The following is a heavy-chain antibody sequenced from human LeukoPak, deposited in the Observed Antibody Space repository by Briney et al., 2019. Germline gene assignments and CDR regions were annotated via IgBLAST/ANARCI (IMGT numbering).Heavy chain of an antibody. J-gene: IGHJ4*02. CDR3: TTDHVGATVEFDS. Sequence: GGSLRLSCAASGFTFSSYSMNWVRQAPGKGLEWVSYISSSSSTIYYADSVKGRFTISRDNAKNSLYLQMNSLRAEDTAVYYCTTDHVGATVEFDSWGQGTLVTVSS. D-gene: IGHD1-26*01. CDR2: ISSSSSTI. CDR1: GFTFSSYS. V-gene: IGHV3-48*01.